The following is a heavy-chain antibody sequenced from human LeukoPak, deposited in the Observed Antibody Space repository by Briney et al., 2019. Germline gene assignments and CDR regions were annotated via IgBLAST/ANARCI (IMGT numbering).Heavy chain of an antibody. J-gene: IGHJ4*02. CDR2: IFYSGNT. D-gene: IGHD3-10*01. Sequence: SETLSLTCTVSGGSIAPYCWGWLRQAPGKRLEWIGYIFYSGNTNYNPSLKSRVTISLDMSKNQFSLRLSSVTAADTAVYYCARVRYFGSGLSSYFDYWGQGSLVTVSS. V-gene: IGHV4-59*01. CDR1: GGSIAPYC. CDR3: ARVRYFGSGLSSYFDY.